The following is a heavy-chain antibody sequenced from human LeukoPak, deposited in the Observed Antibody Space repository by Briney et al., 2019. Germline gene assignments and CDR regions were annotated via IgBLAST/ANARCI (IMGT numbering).Heavy chain of an antibody. J-gene: IGHJ2*01. CDR3: ARDPGDRWFFDL. V-gene: IGHV3-23*01. CDR2: TSRSGATT. CDR1: GFTFNNYA. Sequence: GGSLRLFCAASGFTFNNYAMDWVRQAPGKGLEWVSLTSRSGATTYYADSVKGRCTISRDNSRNTLYLQMTSLRAEDTAVYYCARDPGDRWFFDLWGRGTLVTVSS. D-gene: IGHD7-27*01.